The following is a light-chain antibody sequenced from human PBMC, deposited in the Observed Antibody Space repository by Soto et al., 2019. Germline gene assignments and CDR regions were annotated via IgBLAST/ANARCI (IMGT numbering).Light chain of an antibody. CDR3: QQYEDLLLA. V-gene: IGKV1-33*01. CDR1: QDINNY. Sequence: DIQMTQSPSSLSASVGDRVTITCQASQDINNYLNWYQQKPGKAPKLLIYDASNLETGVPSRFSGSGSGTDFTFTISSLQPEDIATYYCQQYEDLLLAFGGGTKVEIK. CDR2: DAS. J-gene: IGKJ4*01.